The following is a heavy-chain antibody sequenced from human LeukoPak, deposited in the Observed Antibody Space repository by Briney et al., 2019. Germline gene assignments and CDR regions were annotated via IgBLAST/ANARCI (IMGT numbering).Heavy chain of an antibody. V-gene: IGHV3-23*01. CDR3: AKDDPTISTPY. J-gene: IGHJ4*02. D-gene: IGHD2-15*01. Sequence: GGSLRLFCAASGFTFSSYAMSWVRQAPGKGLEWVSAFSGSGGSTYYADSVKGRFTISRDNSKNQLYLQMNSLRAEDTAVYYCAKDDPTISTPYWGQGTLVTVSS. CDR1: GFTFSSYA. CDR2: FSGSGGST.